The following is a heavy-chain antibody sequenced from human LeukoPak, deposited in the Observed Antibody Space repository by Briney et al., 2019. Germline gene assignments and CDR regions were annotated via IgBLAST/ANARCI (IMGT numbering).Heavy chain of an antibody. CDR3: ARAKLFSASGGAFDI. V-gene: IGHV1-18*01. D-gene: IGHD3-10*01. J-gene: IGHJ3*02. CDR1: GYTFTSYG. Sequence: ASVKVSCKASGYTFTSYGISWVRQAPGQGLEWMGWISAYNGNTNYAQKLQGRVTMTTDTSTSTAYMELRSLRSDDTAVYHCARAKLFSASGGAFDIWGQGTMVTVSS. CDR2: ISAYNGNT.